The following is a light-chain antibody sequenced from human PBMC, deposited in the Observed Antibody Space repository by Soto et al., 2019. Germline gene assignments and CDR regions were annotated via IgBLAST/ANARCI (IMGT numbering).Light chain of an antibody. V-gene: IGLV2-8*01. J-gene: IGLJ1*01. CDR1: SNDVGAYNY. Sequence: QSVLTQPPSASGSPGQSVTISCTGTSNDVGAYNYVSWYRQHPGKAPKVMIYEVNKRPSGVPDRFSGSKSGNTASLTVSGLQAEDEADYYCSSFAVSNSFVFGTGTKVTVL. CDR2: EVN. CDR3: SSFAVSNSFV.